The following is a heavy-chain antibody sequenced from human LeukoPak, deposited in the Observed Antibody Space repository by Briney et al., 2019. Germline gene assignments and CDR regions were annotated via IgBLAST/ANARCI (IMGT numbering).Heavy chain of an antibody. J-gene: IGHJ4*02. V-gene: IGHV1-69*13. CDR1: GGTFSSYA. Sequence: SVKVSCKASGGTFSSYAISWVRRAPGQGLEWMGGIIPIFGTANYAQKFQGRVTITADEPTSTAYMELSSLRSEDTAVYYCAREGYCSRTSCYGYYWGQGTLVTVSS. CDR2: IIPIFGTA. D-gene: IGHD2-2*01. CDR3: AREGYCSRTSCYGYY.